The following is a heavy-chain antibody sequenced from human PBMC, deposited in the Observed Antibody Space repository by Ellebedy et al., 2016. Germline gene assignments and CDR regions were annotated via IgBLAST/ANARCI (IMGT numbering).Heavy chain of an antibody. Sequence: GGSLRLSCEASAFTFISHAMCWVRQAPGKGPEWVSAFVGSGERKFYPDSVKGRFTISRDNSKNRLYLQMNSLKVEDTATYYCANVGGSGTYYNGYWGQGTLVTVSS. CDR2: FVGSGERK. CDR1: AFTFISHA. D-gene: IGHD3-10*01. J-gene: IGHJ4*02. V-gene: IGHV3-23*01. CDR3: ANVGGSGTYYNGY.